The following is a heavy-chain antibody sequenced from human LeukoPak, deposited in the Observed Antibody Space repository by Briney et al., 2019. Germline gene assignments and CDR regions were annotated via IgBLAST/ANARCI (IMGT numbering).Heavy chain of an antibody. D-gene: IGHD6-19*01. J-gene: IGHJ4*02. V-gene: IGHV1-18*01. CDR1: GYPFSAHF. Sequence: ASVRVSCKASGYPFSAHFLNWVRQAPGQGLEWMGWISAYNGNTNYAQKLQGRVTMTTDTSTSTAYMELRSLRSDDTAVYYCARAASGWPPDYWGQGTLVTVSS. CDR3: ARAASGWPPDY. CDR2: ISAYNGNT.